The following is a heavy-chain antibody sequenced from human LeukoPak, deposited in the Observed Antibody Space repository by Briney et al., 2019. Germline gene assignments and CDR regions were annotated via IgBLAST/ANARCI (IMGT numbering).Heavy chain of an antibody. Sequence: PGGSLRLSCAASGFTFDDYAMHWVRQAPGKGLEWVSGISWSSGSIGYADSVKGRFTISRDNAKNSLYLQMNNLRAEDTALYYCAKDYCSSTSCYIDYWGQGTLATVSS. D-gene: IGHD2-2*02. V-gene: IGHV3-9*01. CDR3: AKDYCSSTSCYIDY. CDR2: ISWSSGSI. CDR1: GFTFDDYA. J-gene: IGHJ4*02.